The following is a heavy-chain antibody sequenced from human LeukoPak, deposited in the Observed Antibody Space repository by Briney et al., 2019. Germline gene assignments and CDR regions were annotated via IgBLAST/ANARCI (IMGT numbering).Heavy chain of an antibody. CDR3: ATGVTMVKVYYFDY. CDR2: IIPILGIA. Sequence: SVKVSCKSSVGTFSIYAISWVRQAPGQGLEWMGRIIPILGIANYAQKFQGRVTITADKSTSTAYMELSSLRSEDTAVYYCATGVTMVKVYYFDYWGQGTLVTVSS. J-gene: IGHJ4*02. CDR1: VGTFSIYA. D-gene: IGHD3-10*01. V-gene: IGHV1-69*04.